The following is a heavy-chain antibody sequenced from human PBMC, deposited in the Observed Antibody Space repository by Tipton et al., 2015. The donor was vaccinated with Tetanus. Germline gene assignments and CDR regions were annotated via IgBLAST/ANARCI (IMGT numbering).Heavy chain of an antibody. D-gene: IGHD1-26*01. CDR2: IHPSGST. CDR1: GGSFSEYY. J-gene: IGHJ4*02. CDR3: ARDVGGHYYFDF. V-gene: IGHV4-34*09. Sequence: TLSLTCAVYGGSFSEYYWSWVRQPPGKGLEWIGEIHPSGSTNYNPSLKSRVTISADMSENQFSLRLTSVTAADTAVYYCARDVGGHYYFDFWGQGSLVTVSS.